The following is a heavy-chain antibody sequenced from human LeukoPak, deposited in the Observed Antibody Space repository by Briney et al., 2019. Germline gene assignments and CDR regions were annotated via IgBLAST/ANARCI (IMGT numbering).Heavy chain of an antibody. CDR2: INHSGST. J-gene: IGHJ4*02. D-gene: IGHD1-26*01. CDR1: GGSISSSSYY. CDR3: ARDIVGAKDFDY. Sequence: SETLSLTCTVSGGSISSSSYYWGWIRQPPGKGLEWIGEINHSGSTNYNPSLKSRVTISVDTSKNQFSLKLSSVTAADTAVYYCARDIVGAKDFDYWGQGTLVTVSS. V-gene: IGHV4-39*07.